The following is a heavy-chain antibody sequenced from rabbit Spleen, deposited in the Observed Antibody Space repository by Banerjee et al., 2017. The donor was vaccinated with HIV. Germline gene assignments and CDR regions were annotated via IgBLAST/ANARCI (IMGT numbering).Heavy chain of an antibody. V-gene: IGHV1S45*01. CDR3: ARDLSGAVGWNFFL. J-gene: IGHJ4*01. D-gene: IGHD1-1*01. Sequence: QEQLEESGRGLVRPEGSLTLTCKASGFSFSGRDVMCWVRQAPGKGLEWIACINTATGKAVYANWVNGRFTISKTSSTTVTLQVTSLAAADTATYFCARDLSGAVGWNFFLWGPGTLVTVS. CDR2: INTATGKA. CDR1: GFSFSGRDV.